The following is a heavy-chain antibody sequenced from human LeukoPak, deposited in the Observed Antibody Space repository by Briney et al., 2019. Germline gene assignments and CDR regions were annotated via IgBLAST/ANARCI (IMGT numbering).Heavy chain of an antibody. J-gene: IGHJ3*02. V-gene: IGHV3-23*01. Sequence: GGSLRLSCAASRFPFSSYAMHWFRQAPGKGLEWVSAISGSGGSTYYADSVKGRFTISRDNSKNTLYLQMNSLRAEDTAAYYCAKGGGSSSWYLIDAFDIWGQGTMVTVSS. CDR2: ISGSGGST. D-gene: IGHD6-13*01. CDR3: AKGGGSSSWYLIDAFDI. CDR1: RFPFSSYA.